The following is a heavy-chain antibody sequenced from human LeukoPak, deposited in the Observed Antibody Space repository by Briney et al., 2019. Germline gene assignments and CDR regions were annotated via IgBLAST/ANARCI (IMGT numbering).Heavy chain of an antibody. CDR2: ISSRSSNK. D-gene: IGHD5-24*01. Sequence: GGSLRLSCAASGFTFSNYYMSWIRQAPGKGLVWVSYISSRSSNKYYADSVKGRFTISRDNAKNSLYLQMNSLRAEDTAVYYCARVPWLQSGNYMDVWGKGTTVTVSS. V-gene: IGHV3-11*04. J-gene: IGHJ6*03. CDR3: ARVPWLQSGNYMDV. CDR1: GFTFSNYY.